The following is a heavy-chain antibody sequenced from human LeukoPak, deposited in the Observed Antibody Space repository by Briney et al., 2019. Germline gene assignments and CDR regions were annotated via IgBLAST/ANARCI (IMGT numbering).Heavy chain of an antibody. D-gene: IGHD6-13*01. CDR2: IYYSGST. J-gene: IGHJ4*02. CDR1: AGSISSSSHY. V-gene: IGHV4-39*01. Sequence: PSETLSLTCTVSAGSISSSSHYWGWIRQPPGKGLEWIGSIYYSGSTYYNPSLKSRVTISVDTSKSQFSLNLSSVTAADTAVYYCARRAASAGYFDYWGQGTLVTVSS. CDR3: ARRAASAGYFDY.